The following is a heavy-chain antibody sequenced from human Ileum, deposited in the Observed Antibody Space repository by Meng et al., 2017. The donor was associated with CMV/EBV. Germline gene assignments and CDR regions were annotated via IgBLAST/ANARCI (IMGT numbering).Heavy chain of an antibody. V-gene: IGHV1-2*02. CDR2: INPNSGGT. J-gene: IGHJ6*02. CDR3: ARDVDDILTGYYSGMDV. CDR1: GYTFTSYG. D-gene: IGHD3-9*01. Sequence: ASVKVSCKASGYTFTSYGISWVRQAPGQGLEWMGWINPNSGGTNYAQKFQGRVTMTRDTSISTAYMELSRLRSDDTAVYYCARDVDDILTGYYSGMDVWGQGTTVTVSS.